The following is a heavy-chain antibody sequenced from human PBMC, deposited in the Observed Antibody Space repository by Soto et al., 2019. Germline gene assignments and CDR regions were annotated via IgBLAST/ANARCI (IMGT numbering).Heavy chain of an antibody. CDR3: AGLNGYCIRGSCHGHYAMDV. CDR1: SAPVSSTTYT. CDR2: VYYGGRS. D-gene: IGHD2-15*01. Sequence: SETLSLTCTVSSAPVSSTTYTWGWIRQPPGKGLEWVASVYYGGRSYYNPSLNSRVTISVDTSKNQFSLKMTSASAADTAVYYCAGLNGYCIRGSCHGHYAMDVWGQGTTVTVSS. J-gene: IGHJ6*02. V-gene: IGHV4-39*01.